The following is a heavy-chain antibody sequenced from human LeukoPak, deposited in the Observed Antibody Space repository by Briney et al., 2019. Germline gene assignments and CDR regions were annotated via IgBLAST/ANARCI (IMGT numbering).Heavy chain of an antibody. CDR1: GXTFSSYG. Sequence: PGGSLRLSCAASGXTFSSYGXHWVXXAPGXGLEWVAFISYDGSNEYYADSVKGRFTISRDNSKNTLYLQMNSLRAEDTAVYYCAKGYGSGSYMIDYWGQGTLVTVSS. CDR3: AKGYGSGSYMIDY. V-gene: IGHV3-30*18. J-gene: IGHJ4*02. CDR2: ISYDGSNE. D-gene: IGHD3-10*01.